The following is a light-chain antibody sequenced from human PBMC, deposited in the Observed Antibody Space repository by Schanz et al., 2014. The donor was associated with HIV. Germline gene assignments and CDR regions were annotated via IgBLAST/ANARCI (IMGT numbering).Light chain of an antibody. V-gene: IGLV2-14*01. Sequence: QSALTQPASVSGSPGQSITISCTGSSSDIGSYYYVSWYQQYSGKAPKLMIHDVSNRPSGVSDRFSGSKSGNTASLTISGLQSEDEAEYYCSTYTTSKTWVFGGGTKLTVL. CDR2: DVS. CDR1: SSDIGSYYY. J-gene: IGLJ3*02. CDR3: STYTTSKTWV.